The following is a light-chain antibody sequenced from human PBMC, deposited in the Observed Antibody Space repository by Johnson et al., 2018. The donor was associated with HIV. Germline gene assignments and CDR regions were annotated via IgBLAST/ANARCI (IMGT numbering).Light chain of an antibody. CDR3: GTWDTSLSAGGV. CDR2: KNN. V-gene: IGLV1-51*02. Sequence: QSVLTQPPSVSAAPGQKVTISCSGSSSNIGNNYVSWYQQLPGTAPKLLIYKNNERPSGIPDRFSGSKSGTSATLGITGLQTGDAADYYCGTWDTSLSAGGVFGTGTKVTVL. J-gene: IGLJ1*01. CDR1: SSNIGNNY.